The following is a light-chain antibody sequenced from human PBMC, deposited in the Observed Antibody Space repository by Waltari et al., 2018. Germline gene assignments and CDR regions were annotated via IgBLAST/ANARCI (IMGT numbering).Light chain of an antibody. J-gene: IGKJ4*01. Sequence: IQLTQSPSSLSASVGDRVTITCRASQGISSYLGWYQQKPGRAPKLLIYEGSNLDSGVPSRFSGSGSGTDFTLPISSLQPEDFATYFCQQLSTYPLNFGGGTKVE. V-gene: IGKV1-9*01. CDR3: QQLSTYPLN. CDR2: EGS. CDR1: QGISSY.